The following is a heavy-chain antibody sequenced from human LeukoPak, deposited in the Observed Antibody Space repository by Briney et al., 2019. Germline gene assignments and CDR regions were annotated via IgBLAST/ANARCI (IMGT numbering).Heavy chain of an antibody. CDR3: ARAIYGGNSGHYFDY. CDR2: INHSGST. V-gene: IGHV4-34*01. D-gene: IGHD4-23*01. CDR1: GGSFSGYY. J-gene: IGHJ4*02. Sequence: SETLSLTCAVYGGSFSGYYWSWIRQPPGKGLEWIGEINHSGSTNYNPSLKSGVTISVDTSKNQFSLKLSSVPAADTAVYYWARAIYGGNSGHYFDYWGQGTLVTVSS.